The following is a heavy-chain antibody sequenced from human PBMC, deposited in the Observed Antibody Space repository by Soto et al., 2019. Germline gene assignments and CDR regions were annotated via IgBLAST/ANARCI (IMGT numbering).Heavy chain of an antibody. CDR2: ISGSGGST. J-gene: IGHJ4*02. Sequence: GGSLHLSCAASGFTFSSYGMHWVRQAPGKGLEWVSAISGSGGSTYYADSVKGRFTISRDNSKNTLYLQMNSLRAEDTAVYYCAKTPDTAMVPFDYWGQGTLVTVSS. CDR1: GFTFSSYG. V-gene: IGHV3-23*01. D-gene: IGHD5-18*01. CDR3: AKTPDTAMVPFDY.